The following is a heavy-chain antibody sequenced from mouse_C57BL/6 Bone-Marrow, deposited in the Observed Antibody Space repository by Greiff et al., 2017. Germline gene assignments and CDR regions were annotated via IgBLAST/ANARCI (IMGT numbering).Heavy chain of an antibody. CDR3: ARAGYYVPWFAY. Sequence: QLQQSGPELVKPGDSVKISCKASGYSFTGYFMNWVMQSHGKSLEWIGRINPYNGDTFYNQKFKGKATLTVDKSSSTAHMELRSLTSEDSAVYYCARAGYYVPWFAYWGQGTLVTVSA. D-gene: IGHD2-3*01. CDR1: GYSFTGYF. CDR2: INPYNGDT. V-gene: IGHV1-20*01. J-gene: IGHJ3*01.